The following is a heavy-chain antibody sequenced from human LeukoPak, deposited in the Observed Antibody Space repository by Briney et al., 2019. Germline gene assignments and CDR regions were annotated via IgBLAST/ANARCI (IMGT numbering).Heavy chain of an antibody. CDR1: GYSFTSYW. CDR3: ARLSSREGFDY. D-gene: IGHD1-26*01. J-gene: IGHJ4*02. V-gene: IGHV5-51*01. Sequence: GSLKISCKGSGYSFTSYWIGWVRQMPGEGLEWMGIIYTGDSATNYTPSFKGQVTISDDKSISTSYLRWSSLKASDTVMYYCARLSSREGFDYWGQGTLVTVSS. CDR2: IYTGDSAT.